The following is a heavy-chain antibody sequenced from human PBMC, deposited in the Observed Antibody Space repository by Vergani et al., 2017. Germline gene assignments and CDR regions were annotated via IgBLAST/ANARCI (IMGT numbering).Heavy chain of an antibody. V-gene: IGHV4-38-2*02. D-gene: IGHD3-10*01. CDR3: ARHGGSGNFYRLFDS. CDR1: NYSISRGYF. Sequence: QVQLQESGPGLVKPSETLSLTCTVSNYSISRGYFWGWIRRPPGKGLEWIASFHHTGMTYNNPSLKSRVTISVDTSKNLISLKLNSVTAADTALYYFARHGGSGNFYRLFDSWGQGTLVTVSS. J-gene: IGHJ4*02. CDR2: FHHTGMT.